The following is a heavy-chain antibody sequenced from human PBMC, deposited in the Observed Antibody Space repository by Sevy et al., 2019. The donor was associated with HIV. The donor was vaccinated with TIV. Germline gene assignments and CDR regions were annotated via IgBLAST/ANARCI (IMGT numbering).Heavy chain of an antibody. V-gene: IGHV4-31*03. CDR3: ARDRRMVSHAFDI. CDR1: GGSISSGGYY. J-gene: IGHJ3*02. D-gene: IGHD2-8*01. Sequence: SETLSLTCTVSGGSISSGGYYWSWIRQHPGKGLEWIGYIYYSGCTYYNPSLKSRVTISVDTSKNQFSLKLSSVTAADTAVYYCARDRRMVSHAFDIWGQGTMVTVSS. CDR2: IYYSGCT.